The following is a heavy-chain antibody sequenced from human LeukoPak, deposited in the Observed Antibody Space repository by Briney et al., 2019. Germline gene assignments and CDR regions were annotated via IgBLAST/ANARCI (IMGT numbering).Heavy chain of an antibody. CDR1: GFTFSSYA. V-gene: IGHV3-30*04. Sequence: GRSLRLSCAASGFTFSSYAMHWVRQAPGKELEWVAVISYDGSNKYYADSVKGRFTISRDNSKNTLYLQMNSLRAEDTAVYYCARDLVGDGALALDYWGQGTLVTVSS. D-gene: IGHD4-17*01. CDR3: ARDLVGDGALALDY. J-gene: IGHJ4*02. CDR2: ISYDGSNK.